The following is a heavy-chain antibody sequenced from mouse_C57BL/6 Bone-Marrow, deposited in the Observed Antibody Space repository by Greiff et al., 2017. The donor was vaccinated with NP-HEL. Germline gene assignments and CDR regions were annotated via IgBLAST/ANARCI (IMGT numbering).Heavy chain of an antibody. V-gene: IGHV2-5*01. CDR1: GFSLTSYG. D-gene: IGHD2-4*01. J-gene: IGHJ4*01. CDR2: IWRGGST. CDR3: AKRGYYDYDARYAMDY. Sequence: QVQLQQSGPGLVQPSQSLSITCTVSGFSLTSYGVHWVRQSPGKGLEWLGVIWRGGSTDYNAAFMSRLSITKDNSKSQVFFKMNSLQADDTAIYYCAKRGYYDYDARYAMDYWGQGTSVTVSS.